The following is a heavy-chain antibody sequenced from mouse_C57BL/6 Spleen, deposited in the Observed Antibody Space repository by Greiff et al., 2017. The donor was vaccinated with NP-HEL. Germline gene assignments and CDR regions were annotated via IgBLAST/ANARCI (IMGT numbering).Heavy chain of an antibody. D-gene: IGHD3-3*01. CDR2: ISYSGST. Sequence: EVKLQESGPGMVKPSQSLSLTCTVTGYSITSGYDWHWIRHFPGNKLEWMGYISYSGSTNYNPSLKSRISITHDTSKNHFFLKLNSVTTEDTATYYCAREGDWYYFDYWGQGTTLTVSS. CDR3: AREGDWYYFDY. J-gene: IGHJ2*01. V-gene: IGHV3-1*01. CDR1: GYSITSGYD.